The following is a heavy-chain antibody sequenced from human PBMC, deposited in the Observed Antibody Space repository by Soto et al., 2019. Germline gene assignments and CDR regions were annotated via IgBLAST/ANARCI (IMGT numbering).Heavy chain of an antibody. J-gene: IGHJ4*02. Sequence: GGSLRLSCAASGFTFSSYSMNWVRQAPGKGLEWVSYISSSSSTIYYADSVKGRFIISRDNAKNSLYLQMNSLRAEDTAVYYCARAPTPGYCSSTSCGGLSDYWGQGTLVTVSS. CDR1: GFTFSSYS. V-gene: IGHV3-48*01. CDR2: ISSSSSTI. D-gene: IGHD2-2*01. CDR3: ARAPTPGYCSSTSCGGLSDY.